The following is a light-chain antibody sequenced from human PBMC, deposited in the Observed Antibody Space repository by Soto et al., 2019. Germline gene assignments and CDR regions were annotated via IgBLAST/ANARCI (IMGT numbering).Light chain of an antibody. J-gene: IGKJ3*01. Sequence: DIQMTQSPTSLSASVGDRVTITCRASQGIRNFVAWYQQKPGKAPKLLIYAASTLQSGVPSRFSGSGSGTEFTLTINSLQPEDVATYSCQKYSSVPVFGPGTKVEIK. CDR3: QKYSSVPV. V-gene: IGKV1-27*01. CDR2: AAS. CDR1: QGIRNF.